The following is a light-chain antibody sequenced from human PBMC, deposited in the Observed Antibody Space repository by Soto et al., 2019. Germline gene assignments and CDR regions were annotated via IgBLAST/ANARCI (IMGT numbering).Light chain of an antibody. V-gene: IGLV2-8*01. CDR2: EVS. J-gene: IGLJ3*02. Sequence: QSALTQPPSASGSPGQSVTISCTGTSSDVGAYKYVSLYQQYPGTAPKLMIYEVSKRPSGVPDRFSGSKSGNTASLTVSGLQAEDEADEYCTSYVGSDIWVFGGGTKLTVL. CDR1: SSDVGAYKY. CDR3: TSYVGSDIWV.